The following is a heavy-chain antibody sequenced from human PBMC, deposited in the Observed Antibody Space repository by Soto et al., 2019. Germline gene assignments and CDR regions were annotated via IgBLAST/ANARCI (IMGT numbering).Heavy chain of an antibody. J-gene: IGHJ6*02. V-gene: IGHV3-23*01. Sequence: EVQLLESGGGLVQPGGSLRLSCAASGFTFSSYAMSWVRQAPGKGLEWVSAISGSGGSTYYADSVKGRFTISRDNSKNTLYLQMNSLRAEDTAVYYCAKEDILTGDRQYYYYYGMDVWGQGTTVTVSS. CDR1: GFTFSSYA. CDR2: ISGSGGST. CDR3: AKEDILTGDRQYYYYYGMDV. D-gene: IGHD3-9*01.